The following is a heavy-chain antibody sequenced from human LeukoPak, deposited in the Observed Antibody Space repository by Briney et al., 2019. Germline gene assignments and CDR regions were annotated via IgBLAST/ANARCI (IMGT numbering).Heavy chain of an antibody. J-gene: IGHJ5*02. Sequence: TSQTLSLTCAISGDSVSNNIATWNWIRQSPSRGLEWLGRTYYRSRWGNDYAISVKSRITINPDTSKNQFSLQLNSVTPEDTAVYYCARRLTQYDCFDPWGQGILVTVSS. CDR2: TYYRSRWGN. V-gene: IGHV6-1*01. CDR1: GDSVSNNIAT. D-gene: IGHD2-2*01. CDR3: ARRLTQYDCFDP.